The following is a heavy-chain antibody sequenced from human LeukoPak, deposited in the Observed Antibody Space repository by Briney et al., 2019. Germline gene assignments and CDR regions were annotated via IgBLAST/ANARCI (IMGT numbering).Heavy chain of an antibody. D-gene: IGHD3-22*01. Sequence: GGSLRLSCSASGFTFSTYAMHWVRQAPGKGLEYVSAISSSGGSTYYADSVKGRFTISRDNSKNTLYLQMGSLRAEDTAVYYCARVGTGEVVTYYFDYWGQGTLVTVSS. CDR2: ISSSGGST. CDR1: GFTFSTYA. J-gene: IGHJ4*02. CDR3: ARVGTGEVVTYYFDY. V-gene: IGHV3-64D*06.